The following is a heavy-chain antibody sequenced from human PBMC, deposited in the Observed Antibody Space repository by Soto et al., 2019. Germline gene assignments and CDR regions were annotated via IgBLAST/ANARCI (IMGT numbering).Heavy chain of an antibody. CDR3: AREMGTIFGVVPSFYFDY. Sequence: PGGSLRLSCAASGFTFSSYAMHWVRQAPGKGLEWVAVISYDGSNKYYADSVKGRFTISRDNSKNTLYLQMNSLRAEDTAVYYRAREMGTIFGVVPSFYFDYWGQGTLVTVSS. CDR1: GFTFSSYA. J-gene: IGHJ4*02. V-gene: IGHV3-30-3*01. CDR2: ISYDGSNK. D-gene: IGHD3-3*01.